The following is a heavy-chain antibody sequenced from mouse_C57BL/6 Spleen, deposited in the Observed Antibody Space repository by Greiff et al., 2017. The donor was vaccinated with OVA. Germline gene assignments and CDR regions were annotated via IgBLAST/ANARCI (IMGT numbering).Heavy chain of an antibody. CDR2: IYPGDGDT. CDR3: ARLYYGSSYPDY. Sequence: LQESGPELVKPGASVKISCKASGYAFSSSWMNWVKQRPGKGLEWIGRIYPGDGDTNYNGKFKGKATLTADKSSSTAYMQLSSLTSEDSAVYFCARLYYGSSYPDYWGQGTTLTVSS. J-gene: IGHJ2*01. D-gene: IGHD1-1*01. CDR1: GYAFSSSW. V-gene: IGHV1-82*01.